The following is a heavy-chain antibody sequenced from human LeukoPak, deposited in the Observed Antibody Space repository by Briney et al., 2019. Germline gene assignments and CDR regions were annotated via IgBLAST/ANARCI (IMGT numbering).Heavy chain of an antibody. Sequence: GESLKISCKGSGYSFTSYWISWVRQMPGKGLEWMGRIDPSDSYTNYSPSFQGHVTISADKSISTAYLQRSSLKASDTAMYYCAREGPIVVVPAAMGSSNWFDPWGQGTLVTVSS. CDR1: GYSFTSYW. J-gene: IGHJ5*02. CDR3: AREGPIVVVPAAMGSSNWFDP. V-gene: IGHV5-10-1*01. CDR2: IDPSDSYT. D-gene: IGHD2-2*01.